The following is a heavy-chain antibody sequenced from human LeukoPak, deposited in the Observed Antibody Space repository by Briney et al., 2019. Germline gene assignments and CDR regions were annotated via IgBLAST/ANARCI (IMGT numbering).Heavy chain of an antibody. Sequence: GGSLRLSCAASGFTFSSYAMSWVRQAPGKGLEWVSAISGSGGSTYYADSVKGRFTISRDNSKNTLYLQMNSLRAEDTAVYYCARGPGVRSAFDIWGQGTLVTVSS. V-gene: IGHV3-23*01. J-gene: IGHJ3*02. CDR1: GFTFSSYA. CDR3: ARGPGVRSAFDI. D-gene: IGHD3-10*01. CDR2: ISGSGGST.